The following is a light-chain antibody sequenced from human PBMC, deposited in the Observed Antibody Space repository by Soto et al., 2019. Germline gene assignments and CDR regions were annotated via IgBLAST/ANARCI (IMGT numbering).Light chain of an antibody. CDR3: QQYNSYTRT. V-gene: IGKV1-5*03. CDR1: QSISSW. CDR2: KAS. J-gene: IGKJ1*01. Sequence: DIQMTQSPSTLFASVGDRVTITCRTSQSISSWLAWYQQKPGKAPKLLIYKASSLESGVPSRFSGNGSGTEFTLTISSLQPDDFATYYCQQYNSYTRTFCQGTKVDIK.